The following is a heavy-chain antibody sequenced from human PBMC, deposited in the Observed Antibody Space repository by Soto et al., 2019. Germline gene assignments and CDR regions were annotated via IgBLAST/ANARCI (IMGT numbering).Heavy chain of an antibody. D-gene: IGHD4-17*01. Sequence: EVQLLESGGGLVQPGGSLRLSCAASGFTFSSYAMSWVRQAPGKGLEWVSAISSSLSYIYYADSVKGRFTISRDNAKNSLYLQMNSLRAEDTAVYYCARKGYGDYGGMDVWGQGTTVTVSS. V-gene: IGHV3-21*01. CDR1: GFTFSSYA. J-gene: IGHJ6*02. CDR2: ISSSLSYI. CDR3: ARKGYGDYGGMDV.